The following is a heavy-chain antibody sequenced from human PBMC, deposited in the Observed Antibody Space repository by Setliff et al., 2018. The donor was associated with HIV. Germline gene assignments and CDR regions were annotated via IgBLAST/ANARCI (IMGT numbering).Heavy chain of an antibody. D-gene: IGHD1-26*01. CDR1: GYTFTTYY. J-gene: IGHJ1*01. Sequence: ASVKVSCKSSGYTFTTYYIHWVRQAPGQGLEWMGIIDPSSTSTNYAQRFQGRVTMTRDTSTSTVYMELSSLRSEDTAVYYCARDHMSVGAWVGATSRGLFQHWGQGTLVTVSS. CDR3: ARDHMSVGAWVGATSRGLFQH. V-gene: IGHV1-46*01. CDR2: IDPSSTST.